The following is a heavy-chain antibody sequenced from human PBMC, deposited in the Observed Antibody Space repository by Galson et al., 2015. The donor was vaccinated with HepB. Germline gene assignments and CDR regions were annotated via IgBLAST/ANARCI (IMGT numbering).Heavy chain of an antibody. CDR2: LDAGDDAI. D-gene: IGHD3-16*01. CDR3: ATDGGSSRGDVFDL. Sequence: GGLDAGDDAIIYAPEFDGRVTMTEDTSSETGYMELSNLRPEDTAVYYCATDGGSSRGDVFDLWGQGTLVTVSS. J-gene: IGHJ3*01. V-gene: IGHV1-24*01.